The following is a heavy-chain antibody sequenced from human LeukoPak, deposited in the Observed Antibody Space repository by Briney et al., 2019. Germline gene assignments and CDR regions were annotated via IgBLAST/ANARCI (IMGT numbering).Heavy chain of an antibody. J-gene: IGHJ6*03. Sequence: SETLSLTCTVSGGSISSSSYYWGWIRQPPGKGLEWIGNIYYSGSTYYNPSLKSRVTISVDTSKNQFSLKLSSVTAADTAVYYCARHIGYCSGGSCAYYYYYMDVWGKGTTVTVSS. V-gene: IGHV4-39*01. D-gene: IGHD2-15*01. CDR2: IYYSGST. CDR1: GGSISSSSYY. CDR3: ARHIGYCSGGSCAYYYYYMDV.